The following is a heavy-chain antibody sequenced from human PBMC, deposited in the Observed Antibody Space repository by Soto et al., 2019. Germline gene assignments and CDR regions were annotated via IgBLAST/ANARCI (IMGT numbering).Heavy chain of an antibody. CDR1: GFSLSTSGMC. CDR3: ARELLGLESRWFDP. J-gene: IGHJ5*02. CDR2: IDWDDDK. Sequence: SGPTLVNPTQTLTLTCTFSGFSLSTSGMCVSWIRQPPGKALEWLARIDWDDDKYYSTSLKTRLTISKDTSKNQVVLTMTNMDPVDTATYYCARELLGLESRWFDPWGQATLVTVSS. D-gene: IGHD1-26*01. V-gene: IGHV2-70*11.